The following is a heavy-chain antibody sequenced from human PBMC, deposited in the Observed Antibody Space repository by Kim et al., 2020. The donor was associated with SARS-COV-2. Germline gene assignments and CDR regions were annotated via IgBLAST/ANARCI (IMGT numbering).Heavy chain of an antibody. Sequence: GGSLRLSCAASGFTFSDYYMSWIRQAPGKGLEWVSYISSSSSYTNYADSVKGRFTISRDNAKNSLYLQMNSLRAEDTAVYSCARVGYDYVWGRYRDYYYYYGMDVWGQGTTVTVSS. J-gene: IGHJ6*02. CDR2: ISSSSSYT. V-gene: IGHV3-11*05. CDR1: GFTFSDYY. CDR3: ARVGYDYVWGRYRDYYYYYGMDV. D-gene: IGHD3-16*02.